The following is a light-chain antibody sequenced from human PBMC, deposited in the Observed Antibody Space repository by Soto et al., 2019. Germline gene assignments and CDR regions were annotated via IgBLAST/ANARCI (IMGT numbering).Light chain of an antibody. Sequence: EIVLTQSPGSLSLSPGERATLSCRASQSVDSSFFAWYQQKPGQAPRLLIYGAFNRATGIPDRFSGSGSGTDFTLTISRLEPEDFAVYYCQQYVSSVTFGQGTKVESK. J-gene: IGKJ1*01. CDR2: GAF. V-gene: IGKV3-20*01. CDR1: QSVDSSF. CDR3: QQYVSSVT.